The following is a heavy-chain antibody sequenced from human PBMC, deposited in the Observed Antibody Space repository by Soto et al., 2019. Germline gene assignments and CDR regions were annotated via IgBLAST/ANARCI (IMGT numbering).Heavy chain of an antibody. D-gene: IGHD6-6*01. Sequence: PGGSLRLSCEASGFMFNHYAMAWVRQTPGKGLEWVSVISGNTGTTYYADSVKGRFTISRDNSKNTVYLQMNSLRVEDSALYSCAKVIVLGASTLEYWGPGTRVTVSS. CDR1: GFMFNHYA. CDR3: AKVIVLGASTLEY. CDR2: ISGNTGTT. V-gene: IGHV3-23*01. J-gene: IGHJ4*02.